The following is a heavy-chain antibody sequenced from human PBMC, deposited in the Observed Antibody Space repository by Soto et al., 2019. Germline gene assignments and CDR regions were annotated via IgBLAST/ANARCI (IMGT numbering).Heavy chain of an antibody. D-gene: IGHD2-2*01. CDR1: GGTFSSYA. CDR3: ARDIVVVPAATHDYYYGMDV. V-gene: IGHV1-69*01. Sequence: QVQLVQSGAEVKKPGSSVKVSCKASGGTFSSYAISWVRQAPGQGLEWMGGIIPIFGTANYAQKFQGSVTITADESTSTAYMELSSLRSEDTAVYYCARDIVVVPAATHDYYYGMDVWGQGTTVTVSS. J-gene: IGHJ6*02. CDR2: IIPIFGTA.